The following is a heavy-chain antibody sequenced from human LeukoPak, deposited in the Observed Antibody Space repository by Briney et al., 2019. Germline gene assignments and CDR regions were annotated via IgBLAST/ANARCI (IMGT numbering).Heavy chain of an antibody. J-gene: IGHJ6*03. Sequence: ASVTVSCKASGYTFTGYFMHWVRQAPGQGLEWMGWINPYSGGTHYAQKFQGRVTMTRDTSTSTAYMELSRLTSDDTAVYYCARDRDICSGGTCYSYYMDVWGKGTTVTISS. V-gene: IGHV1-2*02. D-gene: IGHD2-15*01. CDR2: INPYSGGT. CDR3: ARDRDICSGGTCYSYYMDV. CDR1: GYTFTGYF.